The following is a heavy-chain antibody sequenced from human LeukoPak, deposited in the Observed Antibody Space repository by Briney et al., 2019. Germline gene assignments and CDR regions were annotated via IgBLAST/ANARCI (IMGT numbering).Heavy chain of an antibody. J-gene: IGHJ3*02. Sequence: GGSLRLSCAASGFTFGTYWMHWVRQAPGKGLVWVSRLDTDGTDTAYADSVKGRFTISRDNAKNTLYLQMNSLRAEDTAVYYCARDFLDAFDIWGQGTMVTVSS. CDR1: GFTFGTYW. CDR3: ARDFLDAFDI. CDR2: LDTDGTDT. V-gene: IGHV3-74*01.